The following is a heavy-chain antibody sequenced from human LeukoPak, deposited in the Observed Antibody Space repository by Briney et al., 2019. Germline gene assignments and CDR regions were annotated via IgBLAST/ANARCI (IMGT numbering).Heavy chain of an antibody. CDR3: AELGITMIGGV. D-gene: IGHD3-10*02. CDR1: GFTFSEYY. V-gene: IGHV3-11*04. Sequence: PGGSLRLSCAASGFTFSEYYMSWVRQAPGKGLEWISYISTGGNTIYYADSVKGRFTISRDNAKNSLYLQMNSLRAEDTAVYYCAELGITMIGGVWGKGTTVTISS. CDR2: ISTGGNTI. J-gene: IGHJ6*04.